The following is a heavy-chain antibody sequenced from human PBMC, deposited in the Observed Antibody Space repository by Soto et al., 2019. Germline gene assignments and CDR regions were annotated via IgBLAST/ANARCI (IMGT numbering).Heavy chain of an antibody. V-gene: IGHV1-24*01. CDR3: ATVSVKMRDSGYDFSLDY. CDR2: FDPEDGET. J-gene: IGHJ4*02. Sequence: ASVKVSCKVSGYTLTELSMQWVRQAPGKGLEWMGGFDPEDGETIYAQKFQGRVAMTEDTSTDTAYMELSSLRSEDTAVYYCATVSVKMRDSGYDFSLDYWGQGTLVTVSS. CDR1: GYTLTELS. D-gene: IGHD5-12*01.